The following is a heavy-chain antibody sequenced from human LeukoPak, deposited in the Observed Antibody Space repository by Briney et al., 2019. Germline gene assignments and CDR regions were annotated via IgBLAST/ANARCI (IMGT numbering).Heavy chain of an antibody. CDR3: AKAPTYYYDSSGYYSYYFDY. Sequence: GCLRLSCAASGFTFSSYAMSWVRQAPGEGLEWVSAISGSGGSTYYADSVKGRFTISRDNSKNTLYLQMNSLRAEDTAVYYCAKAPTYYYDSSGYYSYYFDYWGQGTLVTVSS. D-gene: IGHD3-22*01. CDR2: ISGSGGST. CDR1: GFTFSSYA. J-gene: IGHJ4*02. V-gene: IGHV3-23*01.